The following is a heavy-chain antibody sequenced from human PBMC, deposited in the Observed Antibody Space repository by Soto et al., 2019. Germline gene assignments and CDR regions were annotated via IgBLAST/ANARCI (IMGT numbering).Heavy chain of an antibody. CDR3: ASSGRGDLTARVNFFYYCLDV. D-gene: IGHD5-18*01. CDR2: IWWDGSYK. V-gene: IGHV3-33*01. J-gene: IGHJ6*02. Sequence: PGGSLRLSCAASGFTLSSSGMHWVRQAPGKGLEWVAVIWWDGSYKYYEDSVKGRFTISRDNSQNTLYLQMNSLRVADTAVYYCASSGRGDLTARVNFFYYCLDVWSQGTAVTVSS. CDR1: GFTLSSSG.